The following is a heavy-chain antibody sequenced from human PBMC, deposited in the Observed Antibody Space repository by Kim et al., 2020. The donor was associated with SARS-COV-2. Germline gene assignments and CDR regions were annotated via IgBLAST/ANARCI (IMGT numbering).Heavy chain of an antibody. Sequence: ADSVKGRFAISRDNPKNTLYLQMNSLIAEDTAVYYCAKASITMIVVAPDYWGQGTLVTVSS. D-gene: IGHD3-22*01. V-gene: IGHV3-23*01. CDR3: AKASITMIVVAPDY. J-gene: IGHJ4*02.